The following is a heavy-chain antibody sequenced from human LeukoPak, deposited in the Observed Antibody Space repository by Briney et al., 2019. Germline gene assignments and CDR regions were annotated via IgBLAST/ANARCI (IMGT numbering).Heavy chain of an antibody. Sequence: SVKVSCKASGGTFTSYGISWVRQAPGQGLEWMGRITPIFDTADSRQTFQGRVTITTDESTTSAYMELSSLRSEATAVYYCGARYSDFWSGYYTGDYWGQGTLVTVSS. CDR2: ITPIFDTA. CDR3: GARYSDFWSGYYTGDY. D-gene: IGHD3-3*01. J-gene: IGHJ4*02. CDR1: GGTFTSYG. V-gene: IGHV1-69*05.